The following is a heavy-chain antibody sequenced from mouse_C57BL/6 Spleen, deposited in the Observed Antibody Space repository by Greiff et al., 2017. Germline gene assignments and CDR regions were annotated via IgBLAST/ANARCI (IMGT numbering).Heavy chain of an antibody. CDR3: TRWGNWYFDV. Sequence: QVQLQQSGAELVRPGASVTLSCKASGYTFTDYEMHWVKQTPVHGLEWIGAIDPETGGTAYNQKFKGKAILTADKSSSTAYMALRSLTSEDSAVYYCTRWGNWYFDVWGTGTTVTVSS. CDR2: IDPETGGT. CDR1: GYTFTDYE. V-gene: IGHV1-15*01. J-gene: IGHJ1*03.